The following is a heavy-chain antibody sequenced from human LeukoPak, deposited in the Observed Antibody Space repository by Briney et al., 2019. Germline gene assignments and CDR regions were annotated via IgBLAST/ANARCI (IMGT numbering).Heavy chain of an antibody. V-gene: IGHV3-64D*06. J-gene: IGHJ4*02. CDR3: VKDGSGSYYTYYFDY. CDR2: ISSNGGST. CDR1: GFTFSRYA. D-gene: IGHD3-10*01. Sequence: PGGSLRLSCSASGFTFSRYAMHWVRQAPGKGLEYVSAISSNGGSTYYADSVKGRFSISRDNSKNTLYLQMSSLRTEDTAVYYCVKDGSGSYYTYYFDYWGQGTLVTVSS.